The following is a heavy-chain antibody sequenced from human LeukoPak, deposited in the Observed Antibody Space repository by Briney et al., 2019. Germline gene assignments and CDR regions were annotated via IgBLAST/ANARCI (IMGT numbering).Heavy chain of an antibody. V-gene: IGHV1-3*01. CDR1: GYTFTSYT. Sequence: ASVTVSCTASGYTFTSYTMHWLRQAPGQRLDWMGWINGGSGNTKYSPEFQGRVTTTRDTSASTAYMELSSLRSEDTAVYYCANPRYDSSGYYYVDWGQGTLVTVSS. D-gene: IGHD3-22*01. CDR3: ANPRYDSSGYYYVD. CDR2: INGGSGNT. J-gene: IGHJ4*02.